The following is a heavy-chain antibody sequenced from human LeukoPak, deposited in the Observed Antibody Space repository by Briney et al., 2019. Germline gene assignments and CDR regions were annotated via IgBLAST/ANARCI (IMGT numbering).Heavy chain of an antibody. CDR2: RIT. D-gene: IGHD2-15*01. Sequence: RITTYSPSLKSRVTISIDKSKNQFSLSLNSVTAADTAVYYCARARYCTSSSCPPGGFRNVFDVWGQGTTVTVSS. V-gene: IGHV4-61*02. CDR3: ARARYCTSSSCPPGGFRNVFDV. J-gene: IGHJ3*01.